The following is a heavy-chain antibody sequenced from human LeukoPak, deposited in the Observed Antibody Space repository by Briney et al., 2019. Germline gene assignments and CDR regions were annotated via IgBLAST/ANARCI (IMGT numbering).Heavy chain of an antibody. CDR2: IYYSGST. D-gene: IGHD3-10*01. J-gene: IGHJ4*02. V-gene: IGHV4-59*01. CDR1: GGSISSYY. CDR3: CAPYYYGSGGYFDY. Sequence: PSETLSLTCTVSGGSISSYYWSWIRQPPGKGLEWIGYIYYSGSTNYNPSLKSRVTISVDTSKNQFSLKLSSVTAADTAVYYCCAPYYYGSGGYFDYWGQGTLVTVSS.